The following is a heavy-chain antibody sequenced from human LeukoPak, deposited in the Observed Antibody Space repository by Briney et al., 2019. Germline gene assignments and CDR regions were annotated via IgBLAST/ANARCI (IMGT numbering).Heavy chain of an antibody. D-gene: IGHD3-10*01. CDR2: MYHSGST. Sequence: PSETLSLTCTVSGGSISSHYWSWIRQPPGKGLEWIGYMYHSGSTNYNPSLKSRVTISVDTSKNQFSLKLSSVTAADTAVYYCATTPLVRDYYFDYWGQGTLVTVSS. CDR1: GGSISSHY. J-gene: IGHJ4*02. V-gene: IGHV4-59*11. CDR3: ATTPLVRDYYFDY.